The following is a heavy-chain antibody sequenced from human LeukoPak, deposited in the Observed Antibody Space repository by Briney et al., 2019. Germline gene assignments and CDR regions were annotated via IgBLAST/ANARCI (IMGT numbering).Heavy chain of an antibody. D-gene: IGHD2-2*01. J-gene: IGHJ4*02. V-gene: IGHV3-NL1*01. Sequence: GGSLRLSCAASGFTFSSYGMHWVRQAPGKGLEWVSLIYSGGSTYYADSVKGRFTISRDNSKNTLYLQMNSLRAEDTAVYYCAKGEYQLLVLDYWGQGTLVTVSS. CDR3: AKGEYQLLVLDY. CDR1: GFTFSSYG. CDR2: IYSGGST.